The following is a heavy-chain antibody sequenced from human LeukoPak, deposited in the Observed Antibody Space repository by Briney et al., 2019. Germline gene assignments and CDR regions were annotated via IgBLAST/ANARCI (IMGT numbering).Heavy chain of an antibody. J-gene: IGHJ1*01. CDR3: ARGYAVAASPEYFQH. Sequence: GGSLRLSCAASGFTFSSYSMNWVRQAPGKGLEWVSYISSSSSTIYYADSVKGRFTISRDNAKNSLYLQMNSLRAEDTAVYYCARGYAVAASPEYFQHWGQGTLVTVSS. CDR2: ISSSSSTI. V-gene: IGHV3-48*01. D-gene: IGHD6-19*01. CDR1: GFTFSSYS.